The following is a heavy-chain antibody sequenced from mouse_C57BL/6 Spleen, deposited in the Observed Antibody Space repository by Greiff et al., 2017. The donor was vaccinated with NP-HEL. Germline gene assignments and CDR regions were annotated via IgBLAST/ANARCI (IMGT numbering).Heavy chain of an antibody. CDR1: GYSFTDYN. J-gene: IGHJ2*01. Sequence: VQLKESGPELVKPGASVKISCKASGYSFTDYNMNWVKQSNGKSLEWIGVINPNYGTTSYNQKFKGKATLTVDQSSSTAYMQLNSLTSEDSAVYYCVYGNYVTFYFDYWGKGTTLTVSS. D-gene: IGHD2-1*01. CDR3: VYGNYVTFYFDY. CDR2: INPNYGTT. V-gene: IGHV1-39*01.